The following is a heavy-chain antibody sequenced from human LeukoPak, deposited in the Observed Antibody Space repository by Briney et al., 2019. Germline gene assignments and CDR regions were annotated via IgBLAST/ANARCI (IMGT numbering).Heavy chain of an antibody. CDR1: GFTFSDYY. J-gene: IGHJ4*02. D-gene: IGHD6-19*01. V-gene: IGHV3-11*04. CDR2: ISSSGSTI. CDR3: ARNLEQWLETPFDY. Sequence: PGGSLRLSCAASGFTFSDYYMSWIRQAPGKGLEWVSYISSSGSTIYYADSVKGRFTISRDNAKNSLYLQMNSLRAEDTAVYYCARNLEQWLETPFDYWGQGTLVTVSS.